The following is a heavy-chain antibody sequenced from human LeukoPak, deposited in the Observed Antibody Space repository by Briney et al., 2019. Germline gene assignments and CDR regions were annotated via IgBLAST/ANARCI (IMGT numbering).Heavy chain of an antibody. V-gene: IGHV1-69-2*01. Sequence: VASVKISCKASGYTFTDSYIHWVQQAPGNGLEWVGRVDPEDGKATFAHKFQGRVSTTADTPADTAYLELSSLRSEDTAMYYCVTDLLVTNIYWGQGTLVAVSA. CDR1: GYTFTDSY. D-gene: IGHD2-21*02. CDR3: VTDLLVTNIY. J-gene: IGHJ4*02. CDR2: VDPEDGKA.